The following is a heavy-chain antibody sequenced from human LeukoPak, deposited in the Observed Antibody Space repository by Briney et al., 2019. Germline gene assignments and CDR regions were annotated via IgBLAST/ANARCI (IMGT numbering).Heavy chain of an antibody. Sequence: GASVKVSCRASGYTFSGYFMHWVRQAPGQGPEWMGWIYPNSGGTKYAQKFQGRVTMTRDTSISTIYMELSSLRSDDTAVYYCARFSGSSNFDYWGQGTLVTVPS. D-gene: IGHD1-26*01. CDR1: GYTFSGYF. CDR3: ARFSGSSNFDY. CDR2: IYPNSGGT. J-gene: IGHJ4*02. V-gene: IGHV1-2*02.